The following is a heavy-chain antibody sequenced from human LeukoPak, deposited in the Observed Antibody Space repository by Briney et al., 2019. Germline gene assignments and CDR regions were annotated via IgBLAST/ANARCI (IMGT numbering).Heavy chain of an antibody. V-gene: IGHV3-48*03. D-gene: IGHD6-13*01. CDR3: ATDHLGGSSWLLFDY. CDR1: GFTFSSYE. J-gene: IGHJ4*02. CDR2: ISSSGGTM. Sequence: TGGSLRLSCAASGFTFSSYEMNWVRQAPGKGLEWVSYISSSGGTMYYADSVKGRFTISRDNAKNSLYLQMNSLRAEDTAVYYCATDHLGGSSWLLFDYWGQGTLVTVSS.